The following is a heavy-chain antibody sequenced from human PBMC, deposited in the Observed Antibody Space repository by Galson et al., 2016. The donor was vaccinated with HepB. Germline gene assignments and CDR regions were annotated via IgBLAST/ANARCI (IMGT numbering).Heavy chain of an antibody. D-gene: IGHD3-3*01. CDR3: TRVYYDFWSGYSRYMDV. J-gene: IGHJ6*03. V-gene: IGHV3-49*03. CDR2: IRSKAYGGTT. Sequence: SLRLSCATSGFTFGDYAMSWFRQAPGKGLEWVGFIRSKAYGGTTEYAASVKGRFTISRDDYKSIAYLQMNSLKTEDTAVYYCTRVYYDFWSGYSRYMDVWGKGTTVTFSS. CDR1: GFTFGDYA.